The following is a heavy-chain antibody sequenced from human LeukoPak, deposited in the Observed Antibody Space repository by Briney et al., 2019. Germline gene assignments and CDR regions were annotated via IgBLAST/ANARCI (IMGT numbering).Heavy chain of an antibody. CDR1: GYTFTSYY. J-gene: IGHJ4*02. D-gene: IGHD5-12*01. CDR3: ARENGYDRDRELTL. V-gene: IGHV1-46*01. CDR2: INPSGGST. Sequence: VASVKVSCKASGYTFTSYYMHWVRQAPGQGLEWMGIINPSGGSTSYAQKFQGRVTITADESTSTAYMELSSQRSEDTAVYYCARENGYDRDRELTLWGQGTLVTVSS.